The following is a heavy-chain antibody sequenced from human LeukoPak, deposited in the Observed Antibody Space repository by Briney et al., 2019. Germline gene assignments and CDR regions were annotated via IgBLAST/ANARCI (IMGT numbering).Heavy chain of an antibody. D-gene: IGHD2-21*01. J-gene: IGHJ4*02. CDR3: ARDGEGISFDY. CDR1: GGTFSSYA. CDR2: IIPIVGTA. Sequence: SVKVSCKASGGTFSSYAISWVRQAPGHGLEWMGGIIPIVGTANYAQKFQGRVTITADESTSTAYMELSSLRSEDTAVYYCARDGEGISFDYWGQGTLVTVSS. V-gene: IGHV1-69*13.